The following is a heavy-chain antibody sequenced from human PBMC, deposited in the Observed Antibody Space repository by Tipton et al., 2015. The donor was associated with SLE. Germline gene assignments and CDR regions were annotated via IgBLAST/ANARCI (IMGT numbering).Heavy chain of an antibody. Sequence: TLSLTCTVSGGSISSSSYYWGWIRQPPGKGLEWIGSIYYSASTYYNPSLKSRVTISVDTSKNQFSLKLSSVTAADTAVYYCAREADSESYRPIDYWGQGTLVTVSS. V-gene: IGHV4-39*07. D-gene: IGHD1-26*01. CDR2: IYYSAST. CDR3: AREADSESYRPIDY. CDR1: GGSISSSSYY. J-gene: IGHJ4*02.